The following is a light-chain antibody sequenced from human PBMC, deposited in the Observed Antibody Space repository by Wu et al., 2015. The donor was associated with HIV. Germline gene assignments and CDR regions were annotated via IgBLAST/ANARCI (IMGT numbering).Light chain of an antibody. V-gene: IGKV1-39*01. J-gene: IGKJ1*01. CDR2: PAS. Sequence: DIQMTQSPSSLSASVGDRVTITCRASQSIDDYLNWYQQISGKAPKLLIYPASSLHSGVPSRFSGTGSGTDFTLTISSLEPEDFAVYYCHQRTTWPRTFGQGTKVEVK. CDR3: HQRTTWPRT. CDR1: QSIDDY.